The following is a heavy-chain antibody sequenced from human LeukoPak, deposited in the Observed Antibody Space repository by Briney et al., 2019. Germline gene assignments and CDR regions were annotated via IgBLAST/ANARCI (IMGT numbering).Heavy chain of an antibody. Sequence: QSGGSLRLSCAASGFTFSSYWMSWVRQAPGKGLEWVANIKQDGSEKYYVDSVKGRFTISRDNSKNTLYLQMNSLRAEDTAVYYCAKELEYSGYDPHWGQGTLVTVSS. CDR2: IKQDGSEK. J-gene: IGHJ4*02. CDR1: GFTFSSYW. D-gene: IGHD5-12*01. CDR3: AKELEYSGYDPH. V-gene: IGHV3-7*03.